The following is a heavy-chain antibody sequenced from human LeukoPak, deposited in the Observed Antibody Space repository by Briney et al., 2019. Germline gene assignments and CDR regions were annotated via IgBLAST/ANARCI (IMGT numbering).Heavy chain of an antibody. CDR1: GGTFSSYA. D-gene: IGHD6-19*01. Sequence: SVKVSCKASGGTFSSYAISWVRQAPGQGLEWMGGIIPIFGTANYAQKFQGRVTITADESASTAYMELSSLRSEDTAVYYCARGEAVAGSCYFDYWGQGTLVTVSS. J-gene: IGHJ4*02. CDR3: ARGEAVAGSCYFDY. CDR2: IIPIFGTA. V-gene: IGHV1-69*01.